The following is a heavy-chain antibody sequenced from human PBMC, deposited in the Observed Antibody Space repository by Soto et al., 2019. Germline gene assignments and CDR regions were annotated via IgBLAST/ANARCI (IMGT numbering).Heavy chain of an antibody. CDR3: VRPSARTVADY. J-gene: IGHJ4*02. V-gene: IGHV1-2*04. D-gene: IGHD6-19*01. Sequence: ASVKVSCKASGYTFTVYYMHWVRQAPGQGLEWMGWINPNSGGTNYAQKVQGWVTMTRDTSISRAYVELSSLRSDDTAVYYCVRPSARTVADYCGQGTLVTVSS. CDR1: GYTFTVYY. CDR2: INPNSGGT.